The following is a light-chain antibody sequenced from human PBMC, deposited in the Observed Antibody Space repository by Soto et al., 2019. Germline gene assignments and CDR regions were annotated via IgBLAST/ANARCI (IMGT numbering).Light chain of an antibody. CDR2: KAS. CDR3: QHYNSYSEA. V-gene: IGKV1-5*03. Sequence: DIQMTQSPSTLSASVGDTVIITCLASQTISSWLAWYQQKPGKAPKLLIYKASTLKSGVPSRFSGSGSGTEFTLTISSLQPDDFATYYCQHYNSYSEAFGQGTKVDIK. CDR1: QTISSW. J-gene: IGKJ1*01.